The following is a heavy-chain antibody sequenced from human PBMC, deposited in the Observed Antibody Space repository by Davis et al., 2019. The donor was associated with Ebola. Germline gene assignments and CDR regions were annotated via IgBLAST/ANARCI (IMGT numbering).Heavy chain of an antibody. CDR1: GGSFSGFY. CDR3: ARGPGLYNSGWYLNY. J-gene: IGHJ4*02. Sequence: MPSETLSLTCAVYGGSFSGFYWSYIRQPPGKGLEWIGEIHYSGSTNYNPSLKSRVTISADTSKNQFSLRLSSVTAADTGVYYCARGPGLYNSGWYLNYWGQGTLVTVSS. V-gene: IGHV4-34*01. CDR2: IHYSGST. D-gene: IGHD6-19*01.